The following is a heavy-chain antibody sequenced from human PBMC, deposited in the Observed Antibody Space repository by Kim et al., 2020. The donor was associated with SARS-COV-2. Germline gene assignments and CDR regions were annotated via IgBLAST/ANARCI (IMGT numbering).Heavy chain of an antibody. J-gene: IGHJ4*02. V-gene: IGHV3-11*01. CDR3: ARDGSRASYQDH. Sequence: GGSLRLSCAVSGFSFRDHFMSWIRQAPGKGLEWISYISGASETTDYADSVKGRFTISRDNAKNTLYLQMNSLRAEDTAVYYCARDGSRASYQDHWGQGTLVTVSS. D-gene: IGHD2-2*01. CDR1: GFSFRDHF. CDR2: ISGASETT.